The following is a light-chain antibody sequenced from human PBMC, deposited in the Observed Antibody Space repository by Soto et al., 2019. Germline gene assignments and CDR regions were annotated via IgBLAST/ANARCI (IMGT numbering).Light chain of an antibody. J-gene: IGLJ2*01. CDR3: QPWDTGARVV. Sequence: QSVLTQSPSASASLGASVKLTCTLSSGHSSYAIAWHQQQPEKGPRYLMKLSSDGSHSKGDGIPDRFSGSSSGAERHLTLSGLQTEDEAHYHCQPWDTGARVVFGGGITLTVL. V-gene: IGLV4-69*01. CDR1: SGHSSYA. CDR2: LSSDGSH.